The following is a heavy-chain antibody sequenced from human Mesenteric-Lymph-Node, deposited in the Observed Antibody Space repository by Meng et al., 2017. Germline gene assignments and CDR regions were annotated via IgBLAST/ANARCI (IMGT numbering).Heavy chain of an antibody. D-gene: IGHD2-2*01. CDR1: GFTFDDYA. CDR2: ISWNSGSI. J-gene: IGHJ6*02. CDR3: AKARGYCSSTSCYYYYYYGMDV. V-gene: IGHV3-9*01. Sequence: GGSLRLSCAASGFTFDDYAMHWVRQAPGKGLEWVSGISWNSGSIGYADSVKGRFTISRDNAKNSLYLQMNSLRAEDTALYYCAKARGYCSSTSCYYYYYYGMDVWGQGTTVTVSS.